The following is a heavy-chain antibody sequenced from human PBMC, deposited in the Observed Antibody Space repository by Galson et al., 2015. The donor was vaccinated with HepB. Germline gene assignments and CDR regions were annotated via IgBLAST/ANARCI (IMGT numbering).Heavy chain of an antibody. CDR3: VRDRYGGNPPFDY. V-gene: IGHV3-21*01. J-gene: IGHJ4*02. CDR1: GFSFSTYA. D-gene: IGHD4-23*01. CDR2: LSSDSTYI. Sequence: SLRLSCAASGFSFSTYAMNWVRQAPGKGLEWVSSLSSDSTYIYHADSVKGRFTISRDNAKNSLYLQMNSLRAEDTAIYYCVRDRYGGNPPFDYWGQGTLVTVSS.